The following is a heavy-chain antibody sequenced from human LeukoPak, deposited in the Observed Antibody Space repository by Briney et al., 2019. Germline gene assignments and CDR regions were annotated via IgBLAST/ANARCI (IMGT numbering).Heavy chain of an antibody. D-gene: IGHD1-26*01. J-gene: IGHJ4*02. CDR2: INHSGST. V-gene: IGHV4-34*01. CDR3: ARHVWELLIGFDY. CDR1: GGSFSGYY. Sequence: SETLSLTCAVYGGSFSGYYWSWIRQPPGKGLEWIGEINHSGSTNYNPSLKSRVTISVDTSKNQSSLKLSSVTAADTAVYYCARHVWELLIGFDYWGQGTLVTVSS.